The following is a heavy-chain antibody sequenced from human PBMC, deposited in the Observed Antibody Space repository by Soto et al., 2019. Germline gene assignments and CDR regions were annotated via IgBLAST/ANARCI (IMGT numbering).Heavy chain of an antibody. Sequence: QLQLQESVSGLVKPSQTLSLTCAVSGGSISSGGYSWSWVRQPPGKGLEWIGSNYQSGSTYYKLSVRSRVTTPVDRSKTHFSLKLSCVTAAATAVNYCARTPDRWRPGTLVTVSS. CDR3: ARTPDR. CDR2: NYQSGST. CDR1: GGSISSGGYS. V-gene: IGHV4-30-2*01. J-gene: IGHJ5*02.